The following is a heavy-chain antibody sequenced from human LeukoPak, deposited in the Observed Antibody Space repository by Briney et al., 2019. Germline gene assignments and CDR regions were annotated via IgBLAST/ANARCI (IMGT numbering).Heavy chain of an antibody. CDR2: ITSATVTL. D-gene: IGHD2-2*01. J-gene: IGHJ4*02. V-gene: IGHV3-48*02. CDR1: GFTFSTSG. CDR3: ARGYCSSTDCHLARHFEY. Sequence: PGGSLRLSCAASGFTFSTSGVGWVRQAPGQGLELLSYITSATVTLYMDSVKGRFTISRDNAKNSLYLQMNGVREEDTAVYYCARGYCSSTDCHLARHFEYWGQGTGLTVSS.